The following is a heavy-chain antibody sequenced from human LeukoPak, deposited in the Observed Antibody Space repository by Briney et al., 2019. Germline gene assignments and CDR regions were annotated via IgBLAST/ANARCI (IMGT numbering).Heavy chain of an antibody. CDR3: AREPRYCSGGSCYGSWFDP. CDR2: GNIRGST. V-gene: IGHV4-34*01. D-gene: IGHD2-15*01. J-gene: IGHJ5*02. CDR1: GGSLSDHY. Sequence: SETLSLTCAVYGGSLSDHYWSWFRQPPGKGLEWIGEGNIRGSTIYNPSLKSRVTISVDTSKNQFSLNLSSVTAADTAVYYCAREPRYCSGGSCYGSWFDPWGQGTLVTLSS.